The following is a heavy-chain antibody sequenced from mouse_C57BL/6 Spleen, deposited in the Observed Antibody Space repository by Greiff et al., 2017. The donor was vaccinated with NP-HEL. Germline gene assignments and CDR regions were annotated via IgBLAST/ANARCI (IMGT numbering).Heavy chain of an antibody. D-gene: IGHD1-1*01. Sequence: QVQLQQPGAELVMPGASVKLSCKASGYTFTSYWMHWVKQRPGQGLEWIGEIDPSDSYTNYNQKFKGKSTLTVDKSSSTAYMQLSSLTSEDSAVYYCARSYYGSSPWYFEVWGTGTTVTVSS. CDR2: IDPSDSYT. V-gene: IGHV1-69*01. CDR3: ARSYYGSSPWYFEV. CDR1: GYTFTSYW. J-gene: IGHJ1*03.